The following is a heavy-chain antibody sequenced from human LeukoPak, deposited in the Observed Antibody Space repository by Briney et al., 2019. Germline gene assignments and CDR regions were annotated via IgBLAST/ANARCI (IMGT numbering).Heavy chain of an antibody. CDR2: LWYDGSNK. CDR1: GFIFSKHG. Sequence: GRSLTLSCAASGFIFSKHGLHWVRQAPGKGLEWVAVLWYDGSNKNYGDSVKGRFTISRDNSKNTLYLQMNSLRAEDTAVYYCARGDMATPGRTSFIDYWGLGTLVTVSS. V-gene: IGHV3-33*01. CDR3: ARGDMATPGRTSFIDY. D-gene: IGHD5-24*01. J-gene: IGHJ4*02.